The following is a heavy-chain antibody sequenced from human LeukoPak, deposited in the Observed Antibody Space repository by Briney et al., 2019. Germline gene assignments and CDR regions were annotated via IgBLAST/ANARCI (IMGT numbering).Heavy chain of an antibody. CDR3: AKRWDIVVVPAALDENYFDY. J-gene: IGHJ4*02. CDR1: GFTFSSYA. D-gene: IGHD2-2*01. Sequence: GGSLRLPCAASGFTFSSYAMSWVRQAPGKGLEWVSAISGSGGSTYYADSVKGRFTISRDNSKNTLYLQMNSLRAEDTAVYYCAKRWDIVVVPAALDENYFDYWGKGTLVTVSS. V-gene: IGHV3-23*01. CDR2: ISGSGGST.